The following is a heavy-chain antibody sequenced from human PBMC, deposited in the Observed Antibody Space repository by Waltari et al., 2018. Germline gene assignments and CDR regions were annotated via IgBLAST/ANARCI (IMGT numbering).Heavy chain of an antibody. CDR1: GGTFSSYA. Sequence: QVQLVQSGAEVKKPGSSVKVSCKASGGTFSSYAISWVRQAPGQGLEWMGVIIPIFGTANYAQRFQGRGTMTADESRSTAYMELSSLRSEDTAVYYCARDTVPAAPYSAFDIWGQGTMVTVSS. J-gene: IGHJ3*02. D-gene: IGHD2-2*01. CDR2: IIPIFGTA. V-gene: IGHV1-69*12. CDR3: ARDTVPAAPYSAFDI.